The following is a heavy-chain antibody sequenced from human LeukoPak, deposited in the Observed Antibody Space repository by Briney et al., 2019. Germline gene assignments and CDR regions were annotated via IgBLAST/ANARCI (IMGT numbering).Heavy chain of an antibody. J-gene: IGHJ5*02. CDR3: ARQVRGVIRWFDP. V-gene: IGHV4-39*01. CDR1: GGSISSSSYY. CDR2: IYYSGST. D-gene: IGHD3-10*01. Sequence: PSETLSLTCTVSGGSISSSSYYWGWIRQPPGKGLEWIGSIYYSGSTYYNPSLKSRVTISVDTSKNQFSLKLSSVTAADTAVYYCARQVRGVIRWFDPWGQGTLVTVSS.